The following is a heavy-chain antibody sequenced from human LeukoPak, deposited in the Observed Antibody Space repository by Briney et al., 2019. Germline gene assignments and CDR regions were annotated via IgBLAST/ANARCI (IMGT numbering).Heavy chain of an antibody. D-gene: IGHD4-17*01. Sequence: GESLKISCKGSGYYFTTYWIGWVRQMPGKGLEWMGIIYPSDSDTRYSPSFQGQVTISADKSISTAYLQWSSLRASDTAMYYCARLYGKEFDYWGQGTLVTASS. CDR3: ARLYGKEFDY. CDR1: GYYFTTYW. CDR2: IYPSDSDT. V-gene: IGHV5-51*01. J-gene: IGHJ4*02.